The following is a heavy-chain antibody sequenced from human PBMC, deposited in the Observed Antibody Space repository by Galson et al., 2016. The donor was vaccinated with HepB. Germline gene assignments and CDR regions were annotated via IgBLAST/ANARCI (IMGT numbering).Heavy chain of an antibody. D-gene: IGHD2-15*01. V-gene: IGHV6-1*01. CDR3: ARRSAPLGNFDV. J-gene: IGHJ3*01. CDR1: GDSVSSNNAG. CDR2: TYYRSKWSY. Sequence: CAISGDSVSSNNAGWNWIRQSPSRGLEWLGRTYYRSKWSYDYADSVKSRITIQPDTTKNQFSLQLNSVTPEDTAVYFCARRSAPLGNFDVWGQGTAVTVSS.